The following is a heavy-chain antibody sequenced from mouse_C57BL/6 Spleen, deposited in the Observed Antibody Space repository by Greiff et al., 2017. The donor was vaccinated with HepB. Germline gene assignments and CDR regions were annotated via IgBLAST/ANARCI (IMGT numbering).Heavy chain of an antibody. J-gene: IGHJ3*01. Sequence: VQLKQSGPELVKPGASVKISCKASGYTFTDYYMNWVKQSHGKSLEWIGDINPNNGGTSYNQKFKGKATLTVDKSSSTAYMELRSLTSEDSAVYYCARGYDYDRAWFAYWGQGTLVTVSA. CDR3: ARGYDYDRAWFAY. CDR2: INPNNGGT. V-gene: IGHV1-26*01. D-gene: IGHD2-4*01. CDR1: GYTFTDYY.